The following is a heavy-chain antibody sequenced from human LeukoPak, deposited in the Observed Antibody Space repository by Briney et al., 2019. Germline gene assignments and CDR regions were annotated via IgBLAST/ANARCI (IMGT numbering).Heavy chain of an antibody. J-gene: IGHJ4*02. V-gene: IGHV4-38-2*01. Sequence: SETLSLTXAVSGYFINSGFYWGWIRQPPGKGLEWIGNIYHSGSTYYNPSLKSRVTMSVDTSKNQFSLKLNSVTAADTALYYCARLAYFGGDSYSFDYWGQGTLVTVSS. CDR1: GYFINSGFY. D-gene: IGHD2-21*01. CDR2: IYHSGST. CDR3: ARLAYFGGDSYSFDY.